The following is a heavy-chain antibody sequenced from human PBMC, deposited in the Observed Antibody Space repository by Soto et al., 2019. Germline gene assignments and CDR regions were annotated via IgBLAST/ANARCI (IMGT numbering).Heavy chain of an antibody. CDR3: TTDIWPSAECDS. V-gene: IGHV3-15*07. Sequence: EVQLVESGGGLVKSGGSLRLSCAASGFTFSNAWMNWVRQAPGERLEWVGHIKRNADGRTTDYAAPVKGRFTISRDDSKNTLYLQMNSLKTEDTAVYYCTTDIWPSAECDSSGQGTLVTVSS. CDR2: IKRNADGRTT. J-gene: IGHJ4*02. CDR1: GFTFSNAW. D-gene: IGHD6-13*01.